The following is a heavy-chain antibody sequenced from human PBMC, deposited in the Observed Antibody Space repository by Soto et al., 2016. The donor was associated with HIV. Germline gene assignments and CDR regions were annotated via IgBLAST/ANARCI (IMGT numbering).Heavy chain of an antibody. D-gene: IGHD3-22*01. CDR1: GYTFSNYD. CDR2: INPSDGTT. J-gene: IGHJ6*03. CDR3: ARDGPEGAQITTWYYYMDV. V-gene: IGHV1-46*01. Sequence: QVQLVQSGAEVKKPGASVKVSCKASGYTFSNYDINWVRQAPGQGLEWMGIINPSDGTTTHAQKFQGRLTMTTDTSTSTFYMELSSLSSEDTAVYYCARDGPEGAQITTWYYYMDVWGKGTTVTVSS.